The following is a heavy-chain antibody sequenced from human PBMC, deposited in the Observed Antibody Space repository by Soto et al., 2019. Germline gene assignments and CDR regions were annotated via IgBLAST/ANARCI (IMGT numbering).Heavy chain of an antibody. D-gene: IGHD3-3*01. Sequence: QVQLQESGPGLVKPSETMSLTCTVSGDSISDYHWSWIRQPPGKGLEWIGYIYYSGSTNYNPSLKSRVTISIDTSKNQFSLKVSSVTAADTAVYYCARRITVFGVVQFDPWGQGTLVTVSS. CDR1: GDSISDYH. CDR3: ARRITVFGVVQFDP. CDR2: IYYSGST. J-gene: IGHJ5*02. V-gene: IGHV4-59*01.